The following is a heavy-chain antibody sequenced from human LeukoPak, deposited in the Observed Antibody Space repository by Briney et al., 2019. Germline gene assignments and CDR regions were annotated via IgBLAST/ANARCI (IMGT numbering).Heavy chain of an antibody. J-gene: IGHJ4*02. CDR3: ARDHNGPYTFDY. V-gene: IGHV3-48*03. CDR1: GFTFSNYE. D-gene: IGHD2-2*02. CDR2: ISSSGTTI. Sequence: GGSPRLSCAASGFTFSNYEMNWVRQAPGKGLEWVSYISSSGTTIYYADSVKGRFTISRDNAKNSLSLQMNSLKVEDTAVYYCARDHNGPYTFDYWGQGTLVTVSS.